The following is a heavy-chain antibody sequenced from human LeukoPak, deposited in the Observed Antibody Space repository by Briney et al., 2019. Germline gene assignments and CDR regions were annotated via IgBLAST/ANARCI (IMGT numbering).Heavy chain of an antibody. Sequence: SETLSLTCAVYGGSFSGYYWSWIRQPPGKGLEWIGEINHSGSTNYNPSLKSRVTISVDTSKNQFSLKLSSVTAADTAVYYCARGLAAAGTRGPYWGQGTLVTVSS. CDR3: ARGLAAAGTRGPY. CDR2: INHSGST. J-gene: IGHJ4*02. D-gene: IGHD6-13*01. V-gene: IGHV4-34*01. CDR1: GGSFSGYY.